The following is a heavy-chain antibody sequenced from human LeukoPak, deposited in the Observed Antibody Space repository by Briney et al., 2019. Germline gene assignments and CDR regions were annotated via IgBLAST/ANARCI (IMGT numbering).Heavy chain of an antibody. D-gene: IGHD2-8*01. V-gene: IGHV1-69*05. CDR3: ARSGGTNAPFDP. J-gene: IGHJ5*02. CDR1: GGTFSIYA. CDR2: IIPIFGTA. Sequence: SVKVSSKASGGTFSIYAISWVRQAPGQGLEWMGGIIPIFGTANYAQKFQGRVTITTDESTSTAYMELSSLRSEDTAVYYCARSGGTNAPFDPWGQGTLVTVSS.